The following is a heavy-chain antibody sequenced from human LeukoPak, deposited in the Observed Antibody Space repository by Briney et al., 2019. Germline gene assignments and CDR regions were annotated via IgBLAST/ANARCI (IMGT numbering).Heavy chain of an antibody. CDR1: GGSISSYY. CDR3: ASTGQQLVFAS. V-gene: IGHV4-59*01. CDR2: IYDSGTT. J-gene: IGHJ5*01. Sequence: PSETLSLTCTVSGGSISSYYWHWIRQPPGKGLEWIGCIYDSGTTNYNPSLKSRVTISGGTSKNQFSLKLSSVTAADTAVYFCASTGQQLVFASWGQGTLVTISS. D-gene: IGHD6-13*01.